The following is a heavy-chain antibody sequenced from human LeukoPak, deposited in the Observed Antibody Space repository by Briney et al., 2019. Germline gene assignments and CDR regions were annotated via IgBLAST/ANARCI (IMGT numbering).Heavy chain of an antibody. CDR3: AKVERAAPYYYYYYMDV. Sequence: QAGGSLRLSCVASGLTFSNAWMSWVRQAPGKGLEWVASIRYDGSNKYYADSVKGRFTISRDNSKNTLYLQMNSLRAEDTAVYYCAKVERAAPYYYYYYMDVWGKGTTVTVSS. V-gene: IGHV3-30*02. CDR1: GLTFSNAW. D-gene: IGHD2-15*01. CDR2: IRYDGSNK. J-gene: IGHJ6*03.